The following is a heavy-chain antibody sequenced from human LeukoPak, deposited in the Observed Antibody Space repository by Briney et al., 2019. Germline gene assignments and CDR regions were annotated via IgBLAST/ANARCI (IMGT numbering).Heavy chain of an antibody. J-gene: IGHJ6*03. D-gene: IGHD3-10*01. CDR1: GFTVGTNY. CDR2: IYSGSST. V-gene: IGHV3-53*01. CDR3: ARVPYGNYHYYYMDV. Sequence: GGSLRLSCAASGFTVGTNYMSWVRQAPGKGLEWVSLIYSGSSTYYANSVKGRFTISRDNSKNTVYLQMNSLRAEDTAVYYCARVPYGNYHYYYMDVWGKGTTVTVSS.